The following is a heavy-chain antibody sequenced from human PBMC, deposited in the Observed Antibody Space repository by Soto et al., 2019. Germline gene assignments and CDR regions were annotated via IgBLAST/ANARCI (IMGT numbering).Heavy chain of an antibody. Sequence: QVQLQESGPGLVKPSQTLSLTCTVSGGSISSGDYYWSWIRQPPGKGLEWIGYIYYSGSTYYNPSLKSRVTISVDTSKNQFSLKLSSVTAADTAVYYCARNPLTYYHGSGTIDYWGQGTLVTVSS. CDR1: GGSISSGDYY. D-gene: IGHD3-10*01. J-gene: IGHJ4*02. CDR3: ARNPLTYYHGSGTIDY. V-gene: IGHV4-30-4*01. CDR2: IYYSGST.